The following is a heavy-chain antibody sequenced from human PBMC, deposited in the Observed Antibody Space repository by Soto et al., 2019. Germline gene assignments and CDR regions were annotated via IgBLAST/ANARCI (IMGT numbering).Heavy chain of an antibody. J-gene: IGHJ4*02. CDR1: GYTFTSYA. Sequence: ASVKVSCKASGYTFTSYAMHWVRQAPGQGLEWMGWISAYNGNTNYAQKLQGRVTMTTDTSTSTAYMELRSLRSDDTAVYYCARDQPDPDSSGWSFDYWGQGTLVTVSS. V-gene: IGHV1-18*01. CDR2: ISAYNGNT. CDR3: ARDQPDPDSSGWSFDY. D-gene: IGHD6-19*01.